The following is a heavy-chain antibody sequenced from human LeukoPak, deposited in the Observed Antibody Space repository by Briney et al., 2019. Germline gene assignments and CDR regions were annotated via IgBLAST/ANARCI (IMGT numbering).Heavy chain of an antibody. Sequence: RASVKVSCKASGGTFSSYAISWVRQAPGQGLEWMGRIIPILGITNYAQKFQGRVTITADKSTSTAYMELSSLRSEDTAVYYCAREYGQQLVNWFDPWGQGTLVTVSS. CDR3: AREYGQQLVNWFDP. CDR1: GGTFSSYA. D-gene: IGHD6-13*01. CDR2: IIPILGIT. V-gene: IGHV1-69*04. J-gene: IGHJ5*02.